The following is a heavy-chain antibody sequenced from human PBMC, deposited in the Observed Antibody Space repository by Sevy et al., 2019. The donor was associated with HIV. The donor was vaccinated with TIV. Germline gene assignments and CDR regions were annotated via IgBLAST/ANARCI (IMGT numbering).Heavy chain of an antibody. CDR3: ARTVGDTDQHLNQYYMDV. D-gene: IGHD2-8*02. CDR1: GGSINFYY. J-gene: IGHJ6*03. CDR2: IYYSGST. Sequence: SETLSLTCTVSGGSINFYYWSWIRQPPGKGLEWIGHIYYSGSTNYNPSHKSRVSISLDTSTNQLSLNLRSVTAADTAVYYCARTVGDTDQHLNQYYMDVWGTGTTVTVSS. V-gene: IGHV4-59*01.